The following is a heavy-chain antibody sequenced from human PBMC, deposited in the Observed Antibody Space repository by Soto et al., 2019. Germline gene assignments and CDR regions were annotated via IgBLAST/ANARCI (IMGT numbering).Heavy chain of an antibody. CDR2: IYYSGST. CDR3: AREIQWPPLGFIDY. CDR1: GGSISSSSYY. Sequence: SETLSLTCTVSGGSISSSSYYWGWIRQPPGKGLEWIGSIYYSGSTYYNPSLKSRVTISVDTSKNQFSLKLSSVTAADTAVYYCAREIQWPPLGFIDYWGQGTLVTVSS. D-gene: IGHD6-19*01. J-gene: IGHJ4*02. V-gene: IGHV4-39*02.